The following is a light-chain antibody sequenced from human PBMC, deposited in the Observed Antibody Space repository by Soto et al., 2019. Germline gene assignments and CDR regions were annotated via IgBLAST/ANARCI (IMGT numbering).Light chain of an antibody. CDR1: SSNTGSNY. CDR2: RND. CDR3: AAWDDGLSGRVV. J-gene: IGLJ2*01. V-gene: IGLV1-47*01. Sequence: QSVLTQPPSASGTPGQRVTISCSGNSSNTGSNYVYWYQQLPKTAPKLLIFRNDQRPSGVPDRFSGSKSGTSASLAISGLRSEDEADYYCAAWDDGLSGRVVFGGGTKLTVL.